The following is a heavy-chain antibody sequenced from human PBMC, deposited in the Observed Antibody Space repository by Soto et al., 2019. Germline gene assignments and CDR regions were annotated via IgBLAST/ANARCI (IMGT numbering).Heavy chain of an antibody. CDR2: IYYSGST. CDR1: GDSISSGDYY. CDR3: ARVPHYYDSSGTDY. J-gene: IGHJ4*02. V-gene: IGHV4-30-4*01. D-gene: IGHD3-22*01. Sequence: SETLSLTCTVSGDSISSGDYYWSWIRQPPGKGLEWIGYIYYSGSTYYNPSLKSRVTISVDTSKNQFSLKLSSVTAADTAVYYCARVPHYYDSSGTDYWGQGTLVTVS.